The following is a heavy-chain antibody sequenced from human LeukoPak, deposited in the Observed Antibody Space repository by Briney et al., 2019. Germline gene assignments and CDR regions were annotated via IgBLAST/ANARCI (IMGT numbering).Heavy chain of an antibody. D-gene: IGHD1-14*01. J-gene: IGHJ4*02. CDR3: ARDRKKRVDY. Sequence: GGSLRLSCAASGFTFSSYSMNWVRQAPGKGLEWVSSISSSSSYIYYADSVKGRFTIPRDNAKNSLYLQMNSLRAEDTAVYYCARDRKKRVDYWGQGTLVTVSS. CDR2: ISSSSSYI. CDR1: GFTFSSYS. V-gene: IGHV3-21*01.